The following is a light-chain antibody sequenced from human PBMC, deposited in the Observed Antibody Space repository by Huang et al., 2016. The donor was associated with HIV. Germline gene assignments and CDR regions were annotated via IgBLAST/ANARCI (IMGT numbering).Light chain of an antibody. V-gene: IGKV1-9*01. CDR1: QDITNY. J-gene: IGKJ4*01. CDR3: QQLHTYPLT. CDR2: AAS. Sequence: IHLTQSPASLSVFVGDRVTITCRASQDITNYLAWYQQKPGKAPKLLIYAASTLQSGVAARFIGSGSGADFTLSIASLQPEDSATYYCQQLHTYPLTFGGGTKVEIK.